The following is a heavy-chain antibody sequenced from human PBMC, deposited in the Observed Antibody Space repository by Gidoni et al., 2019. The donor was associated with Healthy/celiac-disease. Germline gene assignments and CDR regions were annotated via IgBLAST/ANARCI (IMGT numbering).Heavy chain of an antibody. D-gene: IGHD1-1*01. J-gene: IGHJ4*02. CDR3: AREGLERLAFFDY. V-gene: IGHV4-38-2*02. CDR2: IYHSGST. Sequence: QVQLQASVPGLVNPSEPLSLTSAVSGSATSSGYSWGWIRRPPGQGLEWIGSIYHSGSTYYNPSRKSRVTISVDTSKNQFSLKLSSVTAADTAVYYCAREGLERLAFFDYWGQGTLVTVSS. CDR1: GSATSSGYS.